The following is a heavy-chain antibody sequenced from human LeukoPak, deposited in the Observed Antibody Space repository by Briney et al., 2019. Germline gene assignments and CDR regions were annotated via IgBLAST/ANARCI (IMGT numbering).Heavy chain of an antibody. CDR3: ARASFDH. CDR2: IRTYNGNT. V-gene: IGHV1-18*01. CDR1: DYTFVTYG. Sequence: GASVKVSCKASDYTFVTYGINWVRQAPGQGPEWIGWIRTYNGNTKYALKFQDRVTLTRDTSTTTAYMELKSLTSDDRAVYYCARASFDHWGQGTLVIVSS. J-gene: IGHJ4*02.